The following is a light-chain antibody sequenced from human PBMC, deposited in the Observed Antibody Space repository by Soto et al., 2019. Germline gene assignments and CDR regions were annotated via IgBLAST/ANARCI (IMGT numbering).Light chain of an antibody. Sequence: EIVLTQSPATLSVSPGERATLSCRASQSVSSNLAWYQQKPGQAPRLLIYSASSRATGIPDRFSGSGSGTDFTLTISGLQPEDFAVYYCQQYSSSSWTFGQGTKVDI. CDR2: SAS. CDR3: QQYSSSSWT. CDR1: QSVSSN. J-gene: IGKJ1*01. V-gene: IGKV3-20*01.